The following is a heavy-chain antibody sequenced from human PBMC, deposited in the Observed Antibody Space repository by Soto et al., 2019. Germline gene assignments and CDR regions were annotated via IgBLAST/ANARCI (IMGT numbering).Heavy chain of an antibody. CDR1: GFTFNTHA. D-gene: IGHD3-22*01. Sequence: EVQLLESGGGLVRPGGSLRLSCAASGFTFNTHAMSWVRQAPGKGLEWVSVVSGSGTDTYYADSVKGRFTISRDNSKNTLYVQMNSLSAEDTAVYYCAKGPYYFDNSGRPNDYFDYWGQGILVTVSP. CDR2: VSGSGTDT. CDR3: AKGPYYFDNSGRPNDYFDY. J-gene: IGHJ4*02. V-gene: IGHV3-23*01.